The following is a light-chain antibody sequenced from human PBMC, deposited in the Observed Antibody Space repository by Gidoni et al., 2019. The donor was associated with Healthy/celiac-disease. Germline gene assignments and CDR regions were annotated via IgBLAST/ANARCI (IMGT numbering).Light chain of an antibody. CDR2: SNN. CDR1: SSNIGSNT. J-gene: IGLJ2*01. CDR3: AAWDASLNGSVV. Sequence: QSVLTQPPSASGTPGQRVTISCSGSSSNIGSNTVNWYQQLPGTAPKLLIYSNNQRPSGVPDRFSGSKSGTSASLAISGLQSEDEADYYCAAWDASLNGSVVFGGGTKLTVL. V-gene: IGLV1-44*01.